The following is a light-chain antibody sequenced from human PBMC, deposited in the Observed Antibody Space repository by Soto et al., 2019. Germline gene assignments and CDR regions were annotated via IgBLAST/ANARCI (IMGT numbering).Light chain of an antibody. V-gene: IGKV3-11*01. CDR2: GAT. CDR3: QQRSNWPPIT. J-gene: IGKJ5*01. Sequence: EIVLTQSPATLSLSPGERATLSCRASQSVSSYLAWYQQKPGQAPRLLIYGATNRATGIPLRFSGSGSGTDFTLTIGSLEPEDFAVYFCQQRSNWPPITFGQGTRLEIK. CDR1: QSVSSY.